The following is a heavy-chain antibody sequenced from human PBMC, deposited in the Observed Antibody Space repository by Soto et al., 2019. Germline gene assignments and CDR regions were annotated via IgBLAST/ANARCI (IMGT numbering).Heavy chain of an antibody. V-gene: IGHV2-5*02. Sequence: QITLKESGPTLVKPTQTLTLTCTFSGFSLSTSGVGVCSIRQPPGQALEWLALIYWDDDKRYSPSLKSRLTITKDTSKNQVVLTMTNIDPVDTATYYCAHSLIPNWGSRGAFDSWGQGTLVTVSS. CDR1: GFSLSTSGVG. CDR3: AHSLIPNWGSRGAFDS. J-gene: IGHJ4*02. CDR2: IYWDDDK. D-gene: IGHD7-27*01.